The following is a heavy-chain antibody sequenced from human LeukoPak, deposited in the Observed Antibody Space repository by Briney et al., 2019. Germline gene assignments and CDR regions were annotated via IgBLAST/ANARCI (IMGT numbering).Heavy chain of an antibody. CDR2: IYSGGGT. D-gene: IGHD4-23*01. J-gene: IGHJ4*02. CDR1: GFTVRSNY. CDR3: VRRAGGYSHPYDY. V-gene: IGHV3-53*01. Sequence: GGSLRLSCAVSGFTVRSNYMSWVRQAPGKGLEWVSLIYSGGGTYYADSVRGRFTISRDDSKNTLYLQMNSLRAEDTAVYYCVRRAGGYSHPYDYWGQGTLVTVSS.